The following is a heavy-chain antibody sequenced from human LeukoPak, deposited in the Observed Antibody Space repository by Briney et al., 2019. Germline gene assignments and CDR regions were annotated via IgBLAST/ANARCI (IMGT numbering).Heavy chain of an antibody. CDR2: INHSGST. D-gene: IGHD3-22*01. V-gene: IGHV4-34*01. Sequence: PSETLSLTCAVYGGSFSGYYWSWIRQPPGKGLEWIGEINHSGSTNCNPSLKSRVTISVDTSKNQFSLKLSSVTAADTAVYYCARERKGDSRLILDYWGQGTLVTVSS. J-gene: IGHJ4*02. CDR3: ARERKGDSRLILDY. CDR1: GGSFSGYY.